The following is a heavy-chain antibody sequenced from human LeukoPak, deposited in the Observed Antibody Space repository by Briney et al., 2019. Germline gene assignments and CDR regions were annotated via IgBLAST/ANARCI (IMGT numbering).Heavy chain of an antibody. CDR2: IYTTGNT. CDR3: ARHGYTASHYFLDY. V-gene: IGHV4-4*07. J-gene: IGHJ4*02. CDR1: SGSINSYY. Sequence: PSETLSLTCTVSSGSINSYYWGWVRQPAGRGLEWIGRIYTTGNTHYNPSLKSRLTMSIDTSRRQFSLNLTSVTAADTAIYYCARHGYTASHYFLDYWSQGTLVTVSS. D-gene: IGHD3-16*01.